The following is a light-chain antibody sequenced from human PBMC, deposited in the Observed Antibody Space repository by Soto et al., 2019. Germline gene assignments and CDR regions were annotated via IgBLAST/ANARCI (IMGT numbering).Light chain of an antibody. Sequence: DIQMTQSPSTLSASVGDRVIITCRASQSISTWLAWYQQKPGKAPKILIYKASSLESGVPARFSGSGSGTAFTLSISSLQPDDFATYYCQQYDNPYTFGQGSKLEIK. CDR1: QSISTW. J-gene: IGKJ2*01. CDR3: QQYDNPYT. CDR2: KAS. V-gene: IGKV1-5*03.